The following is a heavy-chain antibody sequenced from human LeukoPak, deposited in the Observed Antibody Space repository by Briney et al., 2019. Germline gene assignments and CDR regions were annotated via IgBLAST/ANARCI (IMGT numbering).Heavy chain of an antibody. J-gene: IGHJ5*02. CDR3: ARDGVVVAATRKNWFDP. CDR1: GFTFSSYW. D-gene: IGHD2-15*01. V-gene: IGHV3-7*01. CDR2: IKQDGSEK. Sequence: GGSLRLSCAASGFTFSSYWMSWVRQAPGKGLEWVANIKQDGSEKYYVDSVKGRFTISRGNAKNSLYLQMNSLRAEDTAVYYCARDGVVVAATRKNWFDPWGQGTLVTVSS.